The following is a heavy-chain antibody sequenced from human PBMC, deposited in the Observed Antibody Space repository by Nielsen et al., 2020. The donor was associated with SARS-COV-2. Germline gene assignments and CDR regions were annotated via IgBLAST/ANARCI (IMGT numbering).Heavy chain of an antibody. V-gene: IGHV4-59*08. CDR1: GGSISSYY. CDR3: ATGDSYGYPGWFDP. J-gene: IGHJ5*02. D-gene: IGHD5-18*01. Sequence: GSLRLSCTVSGGSISSYYWSWIRQTPGKGLEWIGYVYYRGSTNYNPSFKSRVTMSVDTSKNQFSLKLSSVTAADTAVYYCATGDSYGYPGWFDPWGQGTLVTVSS. CDR2: VYYRGST.